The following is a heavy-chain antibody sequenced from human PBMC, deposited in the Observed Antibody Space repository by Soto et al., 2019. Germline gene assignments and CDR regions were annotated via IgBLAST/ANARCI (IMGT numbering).Heavy chain of an antibody. D-gene: IGHD3-10*01. V-gene: IGHV3-21*01. CDR2: ISSSGTYI. CDR1: GFTFNDYS. Sequence: PGGSLRLSCEASGFTFNDYSMDWVRQAPEKGLEWVSSISSSGTYIYYAGSVKGRFAISRDNANNVMYLQMDTLRVEDTAVYYCVRAGHVFDVHYYGMDLWGQGTTVTVSS. J-gene: IGHJ6*02. CDR3: VRAGHVFDVHYYGMDL.